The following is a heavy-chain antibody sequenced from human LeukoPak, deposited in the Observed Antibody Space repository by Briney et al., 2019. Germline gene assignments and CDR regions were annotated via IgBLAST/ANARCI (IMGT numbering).Heavy chain of an antibody. CDR3: ARPVAGDAFDI. V-gene: IGHV4-39*01. D-gene: IGHD6-19*01. J-gene: IGHJ3*02. CDR1: GGSLSSSSYY. CDR2: INYFGST. Sequence: SETLSLTCSVSGGSLSSSSYYWGWIRQPPGKGLEWIASINYFGSTYYNPSLKSRVTMSVDTSNNQFSLYLRSVTAADTAVYCCARPVAGDAFDIWGQGTMVAVST.